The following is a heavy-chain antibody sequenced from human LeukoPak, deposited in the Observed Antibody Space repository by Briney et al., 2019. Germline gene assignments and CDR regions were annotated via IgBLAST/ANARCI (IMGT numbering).Heavy chain of an antibody. CDR1: GFTFSTYS. CDR3: ARGNSWLTAFDI. Sequence: PGGSLRLSCAASGFTFSTYSMNWVRQAPGKGLEWISFISPNSKTIYYADSVKGRFTISRDNAENSLYLQMNSLRAEDTAVYYCARGNSWLTAFDIWGQGTMVTVSS. V-gene: IGHV3-48*01. D-gene: IGHD6-13*01. CDR2: ISPNSKTI. J-gene: IGHJ3*02.